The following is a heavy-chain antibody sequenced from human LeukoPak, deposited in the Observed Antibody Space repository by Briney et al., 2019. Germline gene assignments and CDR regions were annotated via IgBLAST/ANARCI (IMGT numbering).Heavy chain of an antibody. CDR2: ISGSGGST. CDR3: AKDKGARLFDP. V-gene: IGHV3-23*01. CDR1: GFTFSSYA. J-gene: IGHJ5*02. D-gene: IGHD6-25*01. Sequence: GGSLSLSCAASGFTFSSYAMSWFRQAPGKGLEWVSAISGSGGSTYYADSVKGRFTISRDNAKNSLYLQMNSLRAEDTAVYYCAKDKGARLFDPWGQGTLVTVSS.